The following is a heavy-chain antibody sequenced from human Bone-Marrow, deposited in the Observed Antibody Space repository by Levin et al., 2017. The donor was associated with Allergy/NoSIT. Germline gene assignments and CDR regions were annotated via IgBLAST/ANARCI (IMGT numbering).Heavy chain of an antibody. CDR3: VQTSATSALDY. CDR1: GLTFSDHY. Sequence: GWSLRLSCAASGLTFSDHYMDWVRQAPGKGLEWVGRIRNRAKSYTTEYAASVKGRFTISRDDSKNSLYLQMNSLKTEDTAVYYCVQTSATSALDYWGQGTLVTVSS. D-gene: IGHD1-26*01. V-gene: IGHV3-72*01. CDR2: IRNRAKSYTT. J-gene: IGHJ4*02.